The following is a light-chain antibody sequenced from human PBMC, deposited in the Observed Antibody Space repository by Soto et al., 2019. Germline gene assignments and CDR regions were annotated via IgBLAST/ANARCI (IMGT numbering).Light chain of an antibody. CDR3: QQYGSSLIT. CDR1: QSVRSNF. CDR2: AAS. Sequence: ENVLTQSPATLSLSPGEGATLSCRASQSVRSNFLAWYQQKPGQAPRLLIYAASSRATGIPVRFSGSGSGTDFTLTISRLEPEDFAVYYCQQYGSSLITFGQGTRLEI. V-gene: IGKV3-20*01. J-gene: IGKJ5*01.